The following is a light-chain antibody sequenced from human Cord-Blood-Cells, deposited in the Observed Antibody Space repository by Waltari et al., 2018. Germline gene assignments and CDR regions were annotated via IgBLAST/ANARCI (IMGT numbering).Light chain of an antibody. CDR1: SSDLGGYNY. CDR3: SSYTSSSTVV. V-gene: IGLV2-14*01. Sequence: QSALTQPASVSGSPGQSITIPCTGTSSDLGGYNYVSWYQQHPGKAPKLMIYEVSNRPSGVSNRFSGSKSGNTASLTISGLQAEDEADYYCSSYTSSSTVVFGGGTKLTVL. J-gene: IGLJ2*01. CDR2: EVS.